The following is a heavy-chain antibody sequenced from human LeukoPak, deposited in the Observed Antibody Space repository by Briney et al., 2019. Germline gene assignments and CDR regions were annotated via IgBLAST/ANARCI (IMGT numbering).Heavy chain of an antibody. J-gene: IGHJ4*02. D-gene: IGHD6-13*01. V-gene: IGHV4-39*01. Sequence: SETLSLTCTVSGGSISSSDYYWGWVRQPPGKGLEWIGNIYYSGGSYSSPSLESRVTISSDTSKNQFSVKLTSVTAADTAVYYCARFSGSTWGFDLWGQGTLVTVSS. CDR3: ARFSGSTWGFDL. CDR2: IYYSGGS. CDR1: GGSISSSDYY.